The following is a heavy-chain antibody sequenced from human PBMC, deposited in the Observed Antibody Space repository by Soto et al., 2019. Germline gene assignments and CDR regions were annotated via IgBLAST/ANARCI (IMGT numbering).Heavy chain of an antibody. CDR3: AKGDNSGWYY. V-gene: IGHV3-23*01. D-gene: IGHD6-19*01. Sequence: EVQLLESGGGLVQPGGSLRLSCAASGFTFNNYAMSWVRQAPGKGLEWVSAISGSGGGTYYADSVKGRFSISRDNSKNTLYLQMNSLRAEDTAVYYCAKGDNSGWYYWGQGTLVTVS. CDR1: GFTFNNYA. J-gene: IGHJ4*02. CDR2: ISGSGGGT.